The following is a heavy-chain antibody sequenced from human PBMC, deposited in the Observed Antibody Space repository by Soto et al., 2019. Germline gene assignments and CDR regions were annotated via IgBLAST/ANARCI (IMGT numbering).Heavy chain of an antibody. Sequence: EVQLLESGGGLVEPGGSLRLSCVASGFTFGTVAMTWVRQAPGKGLEWVSSIAIASFDSYYAPSVKGRFTTSRDDSKNSWYLQMHSRRADDTAVYYRAKDGSARYLSGPYFDFWGPGSVVTVSS. CDR1: GFTFGTVA. CDR2: IAIASFDS. V-gene: IGHV3-23*01. CDR3: AKDGSARYLSGPYFDF. D-gene: IGHD6-6*01. J-gene: IGHJ4*02.